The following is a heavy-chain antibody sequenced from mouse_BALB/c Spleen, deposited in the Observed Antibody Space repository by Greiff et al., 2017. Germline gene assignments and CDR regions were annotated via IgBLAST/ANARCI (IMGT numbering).Heavy chain of an antibody. D-gene: IGHD2-4*01. V-gene: IGHV1-5*01. CDR3: TRGYDYVPFAY. Sequence: VQLQQSGTVLARPGASVKMSCKASGYTFTSYWMHWVKQRPGQGLEWIGAIYPGNSDTSYNQKFKGKAKLTAVTSTSTAYMELSSLTNEDSAVYYCTRGYDYVPFAYWGQGTLVTVSA. J-gene: IGHJ3*01. CDR1: GYTFTSYW. CDR2: IYPGNSDT.